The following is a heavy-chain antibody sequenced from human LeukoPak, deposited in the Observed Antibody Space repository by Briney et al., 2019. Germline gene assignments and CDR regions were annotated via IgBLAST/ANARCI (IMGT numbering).Heavy chain of an antibody. CDR2: IYFSGTT. J-gene: IGHJ4*02. CDR3: AGVTGTYSL. D-gene: IGHD2-8*02. CDR1: GVSLSSYY. Sequence: SETLSLTCTVSGVSLSSYYWTWLRQPPGKGLEWIGNIYFSGTTNYNPSLKNRIIISIDTSKNQFSLKLTSVTAADTAVYYCAGVTGTYSLWGQGTLVTVSS. V-gene: IGHV4-59*01.